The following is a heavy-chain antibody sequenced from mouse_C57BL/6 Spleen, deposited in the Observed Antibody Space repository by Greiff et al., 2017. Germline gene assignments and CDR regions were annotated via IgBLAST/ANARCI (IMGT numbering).Heavy chain of an antibody. CDR3: ARPYGSSYWYFDV. Sequence: QVQLQQSGAELVRPGASVKLSCKASGYTFTSYGISWVKQRPGQGLEWIGEIYPRNGNTYYNEKFKGKATLTADKSSSTAYMELRSLTSEDSAVYFCARPYGSSYWYFDVWGTGTTVTVSS. J-gene: IGHJ1*03. CDR2: IYPRNGNT. V-gene: IGHV1-81*01. D-gene: IGHD1-1*01. CDR1: GYTFTSYG.